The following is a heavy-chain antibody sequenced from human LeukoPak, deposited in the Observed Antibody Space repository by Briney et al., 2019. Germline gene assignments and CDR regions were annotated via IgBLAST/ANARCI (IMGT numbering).Heavy chain of an antibody. CDR1: GGSISTYF. CDR2: IYTSGST. J-gene: IGHJ4*02. Sequence: SETLSLTCTVSGGSISTYFWNWIRQPAGKGLEWIGRIYTSGSTNYNPSLRSRVTMSLDTPKNQFSLKLSSVTAADTAVYYCASTYSYDSSPVDFWGQGTLVTVSS. V-gene: IGHV4-4*07. CDR3: ASTYSYDSSPVDF. D-gene: IGHD3-22*01.